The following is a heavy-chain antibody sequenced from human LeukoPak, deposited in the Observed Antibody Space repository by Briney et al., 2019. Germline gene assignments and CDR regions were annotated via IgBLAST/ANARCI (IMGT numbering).Heavy chain of an antibody. Sequence: GGSLRLSCAASGFTFNSYWMSWVRQAPGKGLEWVANIKHDGSEKYYVDSVKGRFAISRDNAKNTLYLQMNSLRAEDTAVYYCAKDLERHIVVVTASAVDYWGRGTLVTVSS. CDR2: IKHDGSEK. V-gene: IGHV3-7*01. CDR3: AKDLERHIVVVTASAVDY. D-gene: IGHD2-21*02. CDR1: GFTFNSYW. J-gene: IGHJ4*02.